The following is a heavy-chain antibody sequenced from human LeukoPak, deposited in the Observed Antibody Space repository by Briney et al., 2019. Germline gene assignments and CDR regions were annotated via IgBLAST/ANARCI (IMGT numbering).Heavy chain of an antibody. Sequence: PSETLSLTCTVSGGSISSSSYYWGWIRQPPGKGLEWIGSIYYSGSTYYNPSLKSRVTISVDTSKNQFSLKLSSVTAADTAVYYCARLSFPDFWSGYYINVGDYYYMDVWGKGTTVTVSS. CDR2: IYYSGST. CDR1: GGSISSSSYY. CDR3: ARLSFPDFWSGYYINVGDYYYMDV. D-gene: IGHD3-3*01. V-gene: IGHV4-39*01. J-gene: IGHJ6*03.